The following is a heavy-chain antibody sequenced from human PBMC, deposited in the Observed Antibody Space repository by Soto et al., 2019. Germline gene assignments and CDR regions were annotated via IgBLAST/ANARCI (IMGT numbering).Heavy chain of an antibody. J-gene: IGHJ1*01. CDR1: GGSISSSDW. CDR2: VYDSGST. CDR3: ARGIGYYSAEYFQH. V-gene: IGHV4-4*02. Sequence: QVQLQESGPGLVKPSGTLSLTCAVSGGSISSSDWWSWVRQPPGKGLEWIGEVYDSGSTNYNPSLKSRVTISVDKSMNQFSLKLRSVTAADTAVYYCARGIGYYSAEYFQHWGQGTLVTVSS. D-gene: IGHD3-22*01.